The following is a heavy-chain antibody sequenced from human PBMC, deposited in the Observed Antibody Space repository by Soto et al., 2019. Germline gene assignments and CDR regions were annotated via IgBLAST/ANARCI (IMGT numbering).Heavy chain of an antibody. D-gene: IGHD2-2*01. J-gene: IGHJ4*02. CDR3: ARGSYCSSTSCYDRRNLNFDN. CDR2: ISSGSSTI. Sequence: GGSLRLSCAASGFTFSSYSMNWVRQAPGKGLEWVSYISSGSSTIYYADSVKGRFTISRDNARNSLFLQMNSLRAEDTAVYYCARGSYCSSTSCYDRRNLNFDNWGQGTLVTVSS. CDR1: GFTFSSYS. V-gene: IGHV3-48*01.